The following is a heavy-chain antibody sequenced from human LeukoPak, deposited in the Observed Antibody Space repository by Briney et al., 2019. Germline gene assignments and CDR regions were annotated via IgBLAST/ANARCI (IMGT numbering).Heavy chain of an antibody. V-gene: IGHV1-18*04. CDR3: ARDLYDIAVAGRFDY. J-gene: IGHJ4*02. CDR1: GYTFTSYG. Sequence: ASVKVSCKASGYTFTSYGISWVRQAPGQGLEWMEWISAYNGNTNYAQKLQGRVTMTTDTSTSTAYMELRSLRSDDTAVYYCARDLYDIAVAGRFDYWGQGTLVTVSS. D-gene: IGHD6-19*01. CDR2: ISAYNGNT.